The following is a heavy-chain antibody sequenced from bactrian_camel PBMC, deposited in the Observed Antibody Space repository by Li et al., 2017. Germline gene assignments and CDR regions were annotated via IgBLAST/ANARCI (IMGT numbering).Heavy chain of an antibody. V-gene: IGHV3S53*01. J-gene: IGHJ4*01. CDR1: KYTVEHKC. CDR2: IATYDSA. CDR3: AAKIWCQAPQYIY. D-gene: IGHD3*01. Sequence: VQLVESGGGSVQAGGSLKLSCAASKYTVEHKCMAWFRQAPGKEREGVAYIATYDSANYTDSVKGRFTISRDNALNSIFLQMDNLTPEDTAVYYCAAKIWCQAPQYIYWGKGTQVTVS.